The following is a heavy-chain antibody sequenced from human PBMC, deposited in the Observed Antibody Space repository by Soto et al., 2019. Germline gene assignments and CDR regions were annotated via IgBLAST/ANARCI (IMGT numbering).Heavy chain of an antibody. CDR3: ARAEGPAAHEYYSYGMAV. V-gene: IGHV3-74*01. CDR2: INSDGSST. Sequence: PGGSLRLSCAASGFTFSSYWMHWVRQAPGKGLVWVSRINSDGSSTSYADSVKGRFTISRDNAKNTLYLQMNSLRAEDTAVYYCARAEGPAAHEYYSYGMAVCGQALTIPVSS. CDR1: GFTFSSYW. J-gene: IGHJ6*02. D-gene: IGHD6-25*01.